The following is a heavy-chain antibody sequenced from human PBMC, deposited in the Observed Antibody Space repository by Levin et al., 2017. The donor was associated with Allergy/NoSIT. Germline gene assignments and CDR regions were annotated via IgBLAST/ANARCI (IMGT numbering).Heavy chain of an antibody. V-gene: IGHV3-30-3*01. D-gene: IGHD6-19*01. Sequence: LSLTCAASGFTFSSYAMHWVRQAPGKGLEWVAVISYDGSNKYYADSVKGRFTISRDNSKNTLYLQMNSLRAEDTAVYYCARGGSGWYIDYWGQGTLVTVSS. J-gene: IGHJ4*02. CDR2: ISYDGSNK. CDR3: ARGGSGWYIDY. CDR1: GFTFSSYA.